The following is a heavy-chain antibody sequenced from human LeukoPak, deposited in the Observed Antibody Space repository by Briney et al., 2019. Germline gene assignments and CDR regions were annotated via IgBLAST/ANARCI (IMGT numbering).Heavy chain of an antibody. D-gene: IGHD2-2*01. CDR1: GFTFSSYG. V-gene: IGHV3-30*03. CDR2: ISYDGSNK. Sequence: GGSLRLSCAASGFTFSSYGMHWVRQAPGKGLEWVAVISYDGSNKYYADSVKGRFTISRDNSKNTLYLQMNSLRAEDTAVYYCARDYAPYCSSTSCSYYFDYWGQGTLVTVSS. CDR3: ARDYAPYCSSTSCSYYFDY. J-gene: IGHJ4*02.